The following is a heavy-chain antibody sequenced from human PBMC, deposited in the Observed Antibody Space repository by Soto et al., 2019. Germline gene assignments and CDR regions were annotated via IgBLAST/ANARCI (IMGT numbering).Heavy chain of an antibody. D-gene: IGHD3-10*01. CDR1: GYTFTSYG. J-gene: IGHJ5*02. CDR2: ISTYNGNT. V-gene: IGHV1-18*01. CDR3: ARGVGSGTYYNQYNWFDP. Sequence: ASVKVSCKASGYTFTSYGISWVRQAPGQGLEWMGWISTYNGNTNYVKKFQGRLSMTTDTSTSTAYMELRGLTSDDTAVYYCARGVGSGTYYNQYNWFDPWGQ.